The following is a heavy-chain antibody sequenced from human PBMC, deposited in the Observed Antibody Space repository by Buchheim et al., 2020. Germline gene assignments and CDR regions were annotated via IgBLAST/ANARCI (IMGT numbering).Heavy chain of an antibody. CDR3: ARFAVHRSSGYDY. V-gene: IGHV1-46*01. Sequence: QVQLVQSGAEVKKSGASVKVSCKASGYTFTTYYIHWVRQAPGQGLEWVGLINPSDGRSIYAQNFQDRVTLTSDTSTSVVSLEMSSLKSEDTAVYFRARFAVHRSSGYDYWGQGT. J-gene: IGHJ4*02. CDR2: INPSDGRS. CDR1: GYTFTTYY. D-gene: IGHD3-22*01.